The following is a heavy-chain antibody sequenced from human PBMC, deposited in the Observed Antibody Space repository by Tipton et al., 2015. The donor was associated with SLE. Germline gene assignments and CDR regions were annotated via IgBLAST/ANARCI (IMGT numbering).Heavy chain of an antibody. CDR2: IIPILGIA. CDR3: ARVRVDTAMGVFDF. Sequence: QLVQSGPEVKKPGASVKVSCKASGYTFTTYTISWVRQAPGQGLEWMGRIIPILGIANYAQKFQGRVTITADKSTSTAYMELRSLRSDDTAIYYCARVRVDTAMGVFDFWGQGTLVTVSS. V-gene: IGHV1-69*09. D-gene: IGHD5-18*01. CDR1: GYTFTTYT. J-gene: IGHJ4*02.